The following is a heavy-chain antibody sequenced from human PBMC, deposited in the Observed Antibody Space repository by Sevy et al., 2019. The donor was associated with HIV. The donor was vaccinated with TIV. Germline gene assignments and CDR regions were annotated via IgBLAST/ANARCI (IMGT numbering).Heavy chain of an antibody. V-gene: IGHV3-23*01. CDR3: AKGAVRGAIILSYGMDV. CDR2: ISGSGGST. D-gene: IGHD3-10*01. J-gene: IGHJ6*02. CDR1: GFTFSSYA. Sequence: GGSLRLSCAASGFTFSSYAMSWVRQAPGKGLEWVSAISGSGGSTYYADSVKGRFTISRDNSKNTLYLQMNSLRAEDTAVYYCAKGAVRGAIILSYGMDVWGEGTTVTVSS.